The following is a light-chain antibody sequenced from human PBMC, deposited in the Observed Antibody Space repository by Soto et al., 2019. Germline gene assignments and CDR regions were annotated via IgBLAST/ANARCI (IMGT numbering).Light chain of an antibody. CDR3: SSYTSSSIYV. CDR1: SSDVGSYNR. J-gene: IGLJ1*01. V-gene: IGLV2-18*02. Sequence: QSALTQPPSVSGSPGQSVTISCTGTSSDVGSYNRVSWYQQPPGAAPKLLIHDVSYRPSGVPDRFSGSKSGNTASLTISGLQAEDEADYYCSSYTSSSIYVFGTGTKLNVL. CDR2: DVS.